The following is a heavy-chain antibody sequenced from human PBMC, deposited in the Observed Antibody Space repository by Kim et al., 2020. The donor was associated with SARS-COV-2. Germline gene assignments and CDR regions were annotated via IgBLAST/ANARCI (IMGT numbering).Heavy chain of an antibody. CDR3: ARDLDYCGMDV. CDR2: IYSGGST. CDR1: GVTVSSNY. Sequence: GGSLRLSCAASGVTVSSNYMSWVRQAPGKGLEWVSVIYSGGSTYYADSVKGRFTISRDNSKNTLYLQMNSLRAEDTAVYYCARDLDYCGMDVWGQGTTVTVSS. J-gene: IGHJ6*02. V-gene: IGHV3-53*01.